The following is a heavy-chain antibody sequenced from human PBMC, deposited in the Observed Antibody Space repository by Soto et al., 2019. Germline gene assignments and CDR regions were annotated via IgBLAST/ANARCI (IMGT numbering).Heavy chain of an antibody. CDR3: AWVVAKKALSFYYGMGV. CDR1: GGTFSSYA. J-gene: IGHJ6*01. Sequence: GASVKVSCKASGGTFSSYAISWVRQAPGQGLEWMGGIIPIFGTANYAQKFQGRVAITADESTSTAYMELSSLRSEDTAVYYCAWVVAKKALSFYYGMGVRGQG. D-gene: IGHD2-21*01. CDR2: IIPIFGTA. V-gene: IGHV1-69*13.